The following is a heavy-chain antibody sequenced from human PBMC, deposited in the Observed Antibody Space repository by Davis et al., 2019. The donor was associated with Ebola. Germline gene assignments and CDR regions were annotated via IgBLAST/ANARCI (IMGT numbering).Heavy chain of an antibody. Sequence: GGSLRLSCAASGFTFSSYSINWVRQAPGKGLEWVSSISGTSYYIHYPDSVKGRFTISRDNAKNSLYLQMNSLRAEDTAVYYCASMVRGVIIPSYYYYGMDVWGQGTTVTVSS. V-gene: IGHV3-21*06. D-gene: IGHD3-10*01. CDR1: GFTFSSYS. J-gene: IGHJ6*02. CDR3: ASMVRGVIIPSYYYYGMDV. CDR2: ISGTSYYI.